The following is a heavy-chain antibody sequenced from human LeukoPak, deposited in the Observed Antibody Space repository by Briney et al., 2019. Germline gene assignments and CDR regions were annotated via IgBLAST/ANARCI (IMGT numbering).Heavy chain of an antibody. CDR3: ARMRKVRGVIFIFDY. CDR1: GYTFTNYY. V-gene: IGHV1-8*01. CDR2: MNPNSGNT. Sequence: ASVKVSCKASGYTFTNYYMHWVRQAPGQGLEWMGWMNPNSGNTGYAQKFQGRVTMTRNTSISTAYMELSSLRSEDTAVYYCARMRKVRGVIFIFDYWGQGTLVTVSS. J-gene: IGHJ4*02. D-gene: IGHD3-10*01.